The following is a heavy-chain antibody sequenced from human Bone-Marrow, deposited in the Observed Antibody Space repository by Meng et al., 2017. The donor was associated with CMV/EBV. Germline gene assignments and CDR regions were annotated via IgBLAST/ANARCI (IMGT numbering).Heavy chain of an antibody. CDR2: IKTDGSEK. J-gene: IGHJ4*02. V-gene: IGHV3-7*01. D-gene: IGHD2-2*01. Sequence: GESLKISCAASGFTFSSSWMTWIRQAPGKGLEWVAEIKTDGSEKYHVDSVKGRMSISRDNAKNLLYLQMNSLRDDDTAVYYCAREAGLGCSSTSCPRGWGQGTLVTVSS. CDR1: GFTFSSSW. CDR3: AREAGLGCSSTSCPRG.